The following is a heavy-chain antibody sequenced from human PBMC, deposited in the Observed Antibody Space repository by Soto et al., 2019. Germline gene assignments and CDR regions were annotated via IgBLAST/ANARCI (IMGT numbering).Heavy chain of an antibody. Sequence: SETLSLTCTVSGGSISSGGYYWSWIRQHPGKGLEWIGYIYYSGSTYYNPSLKSRVTISVDTSKNQFSLKLSSVTAADTAVYYCARVMGGWAYDSSGFDYWGQGTLVTVSS. D-gene: IGHD3-22*01. CDR3: ARVMGGWAYDSSGFDY. CDR2: IYYSGST. CDR1: GGSISSGGYY. V-gene: IGHV4-31*03. J-gene: IGHJ4*02.